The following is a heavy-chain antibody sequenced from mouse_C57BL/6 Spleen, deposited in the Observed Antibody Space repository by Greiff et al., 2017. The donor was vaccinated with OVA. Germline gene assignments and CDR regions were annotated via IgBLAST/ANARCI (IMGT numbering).Heavy chain of an antibody. CDR2: INPNNGGT. CDR1: GYTFTDYY. Sequence: EVQLQQSGPELVKPGASVKISCKASGYTFTDYYMNWVKQSHGKSIEWIGDINPNNGGTSYNQKFKGKDTLTVDKSSCTAYLELRSLTSEDSAVYYFAREERWGQGTTLTVSS. CDR3: AREER. J-gene: IGHJ2*01. V-gene: IGHV1-26*01.